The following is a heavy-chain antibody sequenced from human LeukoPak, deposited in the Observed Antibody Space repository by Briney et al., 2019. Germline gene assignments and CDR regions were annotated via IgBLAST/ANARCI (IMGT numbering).Heavy chain of an antibody. CDR3: ASTIYDYVWGSYQNWFDP. CDR1: GGTFSSYA. D-gene: IGHD3-16*02. J-gene: IGHJ5*02. Sequence: ASVKVSCKASGGTFSSYAISWVRQAPGQGLEWMGGIIPIFGTANYAQKFQGRVTITADKSTSTAYMELSRLRSDDTAVYYCASTIYDYVWGSYQNWFDPWGQGTLVTVSS. V-gene: IGHV1-69*06. CDR2: IIPIFGTA.